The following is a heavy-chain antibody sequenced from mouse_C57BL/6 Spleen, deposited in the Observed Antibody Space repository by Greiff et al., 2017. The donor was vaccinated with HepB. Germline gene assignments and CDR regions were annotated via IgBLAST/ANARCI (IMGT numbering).Heavy chain of an antibody. CDR2: IDPSDSYT. CDR3: ARWANWDEGY. J-gene: IGHJ2*01. V-gene: IGHV1-69*01. CDR1: GYTFTSYW. D-gene: IGHD4-1*01. Sequence: QVQLKQPGAELVMPGASVKLSCKASGYTFTSYWMHWVKQRPGQGLEWIGEIDPSDSYTNYNQKFKGKSTLTVDKSSSTAYMQLSSLTSEDSAVYYCARWANWDEGYWGQGTTLTVSS.